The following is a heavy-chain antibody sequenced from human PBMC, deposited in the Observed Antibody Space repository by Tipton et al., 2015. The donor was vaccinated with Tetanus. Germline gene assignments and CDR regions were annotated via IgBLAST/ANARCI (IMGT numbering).Heavy chain of an antibody. CDR1: GFTFNNAW. Sequence: SLRLSCAASGFTFNNAWMSWVRQAPGKGLEWVGRIKRKTDGETTDYGAPVKGRFTISRDDSKNTLYLQMDSLTTEDTAVYYWARDDINYWGQGAQVPVSS. J-gene: IGHJ4*02. CDR3: ARDDINY. V-gene: IGHV3-15*01. CDR2: IKRKTDGETT.